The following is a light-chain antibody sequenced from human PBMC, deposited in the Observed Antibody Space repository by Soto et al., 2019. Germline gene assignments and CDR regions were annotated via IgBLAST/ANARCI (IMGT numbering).Light chain of an antibody. CDR2: DAS. CDR3: QQRSNWPPIT. J-gene: IGKJ5*01. CDR1: QSVKTF. V-gene: IGKV3-11*01. Sequence: EIVLTQSPATLSLSPGARATLSCRASQSVKTFLVCYQQRPGQAPRLLIHDASHRAAGIPARFSGSGFGTDFTLTISSLEPEDAAVYYCQQRSNWPPITFGQGTRLEIK.